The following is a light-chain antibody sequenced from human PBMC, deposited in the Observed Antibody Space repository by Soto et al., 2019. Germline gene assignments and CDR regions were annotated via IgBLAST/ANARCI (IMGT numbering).Light chain of an antibody. V-gene: IGKV1-5*03. Sequence: DIQMTQSPSTLSASVGDRVTFTCRASQSVSSWVAWYQQKPGKAPNLLITKASSLESGVPSRFSGSGTGTEFTLTINGLQPDDFATYYCQQYRSFLGTFGQGTKVDIK. CDR3: QQYRSFLGT. CDR2: KAS. CDR1: QSVSSW. J-gene: IGKJ1*01.